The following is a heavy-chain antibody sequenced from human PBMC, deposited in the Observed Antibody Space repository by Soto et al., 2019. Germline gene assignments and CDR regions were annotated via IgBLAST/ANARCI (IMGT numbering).Heavy chain of an antibody. D-gene: IGHD6-13*01. CDR1: GFTFSSYD. J-gene: IGHJ4*02. CDR3: ASGGGGSSWYEGGSRIDY. V-gene: IGHV3-13*01. CDR2: IGVAGDT. Sequence: VQLVESGGGLVQPGGSLRLSCAASGFTFSSYDMHWVRQVAGKGLEWVSAIGVAGDTYYPDSVKGRFTISRENAKNSLYLQMNSLRAEDTAVYYCASGGGGSSWYEGGSRIDYWGQGTLVTVSS.